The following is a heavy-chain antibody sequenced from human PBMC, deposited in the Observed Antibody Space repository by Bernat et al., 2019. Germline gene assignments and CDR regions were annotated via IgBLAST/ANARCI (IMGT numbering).Heavy chain of an antibody. V-gene: IGHV3-21*05. Sequence: EVQLVESGGGLVNPGGSLRVSCAGSGFTFSSYGMNWVRQAPGKGLGWVSYISTSGTYIYYADSVRGRFTISRDNAKNSLYLQMNILRAEDTAIYYCARDLTALRTWYLDLWGRGTMVTVSS. CDR1: GFTFSSYG. CDR3: ARDLTALRTWYLDL. D-gene: IGHD2-21*02. J-gene: IGHJ2*01. CDR2: ISTSGTYI.